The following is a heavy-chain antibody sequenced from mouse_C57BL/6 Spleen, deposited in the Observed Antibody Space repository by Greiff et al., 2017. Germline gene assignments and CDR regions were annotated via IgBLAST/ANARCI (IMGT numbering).Heavy chain of an antibody. CDR2: IDPGSGGT. V-gene: IGHV1-54*01. Sequence: QVQLQQSGAELVRPGTSVKVSCKASGYAFTNYLIEWVKQRPGQGLEWIGVIDPGSGGTNYNEKFKGKATLTADKSSSTAYMQLSSLTSEDSAVYFCARGDYYGSNYMDYWGQGTTLTVSS. D-gene: IGHD1-1*01. CDR3: ARGDYYGSNYMDY. CDR1: GYAFTNYL. J-gene: IGHJ2*01.